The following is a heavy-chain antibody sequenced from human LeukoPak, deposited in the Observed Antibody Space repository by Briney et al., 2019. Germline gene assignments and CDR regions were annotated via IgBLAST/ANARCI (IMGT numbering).Heavy chain of an antibody. CDR2: ISGSGGST. CDR1: GFTFSSYA. D-gene: IGHD2-2*02. V-gene: IGHV3-23*01. Sequence: GGSLRLSCAASGFTFSSYAMSWVRQAPGKGLEWVSAISGSGGSTYYADSVKGRFTISRDNSKNTLYLQMNSLRAEDTAVYYCARDGPCSSTSCYKRDYYYYMDVWGKGTTVTVSS. J-gene: IGHJ6*03. CDR3: ARDGPCSSTSCYKRDYYYYMDV.